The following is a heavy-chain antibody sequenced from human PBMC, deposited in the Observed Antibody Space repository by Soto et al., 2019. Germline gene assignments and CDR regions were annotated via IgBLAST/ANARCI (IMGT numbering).Heavy chain of an antibody. Sequence: GGSLRLSCAASGFTFSSYIMNWVRQAPGKGLEWVSSISSSSSYIYYTDSVKGRFTISRDNAKNSLYLQMNSLRAEDTAVYYCARGSGSYYPGSRWGQGTLVTVSS. CDR2: ISSSSSYI. J-gene: IGHJ4*02. D-gene: IGHD3-10*01. CDR1: GFTFSSYI. CDR3: ARGSGSYYPGSR. V-gene: IGHV3-21*01.